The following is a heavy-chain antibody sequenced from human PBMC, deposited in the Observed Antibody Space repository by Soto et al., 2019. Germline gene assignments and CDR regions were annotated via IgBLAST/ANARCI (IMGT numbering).Heavy chain of an antibody. Sequence: QVQLQESGPGLVKPSQTLSLTCTVSGGSISSGVYYWSWIRQHPGKGLEWIGYIYYSGSTYYNPSFQCRVTISVDTSKNQFSLKLSSVTAADTAVYYCARYTVTTWKNWYFDLWGRGTLVTVSS. CDR2: IYYSGST. CDR1: GGSISSGVYY. V-gene: IGHV4-31*03. D-gene: IGHD4-17*01. J-gene: IGHJ2*01. CDR3: ARYTVTTWKNWYFDL.